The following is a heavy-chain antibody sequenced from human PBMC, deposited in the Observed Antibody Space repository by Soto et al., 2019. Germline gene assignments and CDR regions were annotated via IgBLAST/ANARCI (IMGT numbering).Heavy chain of an antibody. V-gene: IGHV1-18*01. Sequence: ASVKVSCKASGYTVTSYGISWVRQAPGQGLEWMGWISAYNGNTNYAQKRQGRVTMTTDTSTSTAYMELRSLRSDDTAVYYRARPCRDGYNYRTPGCYWGQGPLATVSS. CDR1: GYTVTSYG. D-gene: IGHD5-12*01. CDR2: ISAYNGNT. CDR3: ARPCRDGYNYRTPGCY. J-gene: IGHJ4*02.